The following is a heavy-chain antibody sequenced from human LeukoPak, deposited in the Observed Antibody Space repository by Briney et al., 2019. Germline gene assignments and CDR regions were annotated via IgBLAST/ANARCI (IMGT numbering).Heavy chain of an antibody. J-gene: IGHJ6*03. CDR3: ARSTSGYYSKHYYFYMDV. CDR1: GASISSYF. CDR2: IYYSGTT. D-gene: IGHD3-22*01. Sequence: AETLSLTCSVSGASISSYFWSWIRQPPGKGLEWIGYIYYSGTTNYNPSLKSRIAISLDTSKKQFSLRMRSVTAADTAVYYCARSTSGYYSKHYYFYMDVWGKGTTVTVSS. V-gene: IGHV4-59*01.